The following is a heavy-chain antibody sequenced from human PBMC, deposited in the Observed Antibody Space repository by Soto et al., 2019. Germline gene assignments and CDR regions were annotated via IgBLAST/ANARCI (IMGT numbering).Heavy chain of an antibody. CDR1: GYTFTSYD. J-gene: IGHJ3*02. D-gene: IGHD2-2*01. CDR3: ARGLGYCSSPCGAFDI. Sequence: ASVKVSCKASGYTFTSYDINWVRQATGQGLEWMGWMNPNSGNTGYAQKFQGRVTMTRNTSISTAYMELSSLRSEDMAVYYCARGLGYCSSPCGAFDIWGKGTMVTVAS. CDR2: MNPNSGNT. V-gene: IGHV1-8*01.